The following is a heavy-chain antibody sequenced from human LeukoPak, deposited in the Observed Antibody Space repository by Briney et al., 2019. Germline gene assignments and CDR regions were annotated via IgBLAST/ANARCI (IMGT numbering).Heavy chain of an antibody. CDR2: INHSGNT. D-gene: IGHD2-8*01. J-gene: IGHJ1*01. Sequence: IPSGTLSLTCAVSSGSIASTTWWSWVRQPPGKGLEWIGEINHSGNTYYSPSLKSRVTISVDTSDNQFSLTLTSVTAADTAVYYCALGFHDVWGLWGQGTLVTVSS. V-gene: IGHV4-4*02. CDR3: ALGFHDVWGL. CDR1: SGSIASTTW.